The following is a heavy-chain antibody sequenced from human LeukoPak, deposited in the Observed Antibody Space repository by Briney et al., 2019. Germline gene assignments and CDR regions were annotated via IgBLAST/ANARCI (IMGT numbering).Heavy chain of an antibody. CDR1: GGSISSDY. CDR3: ARLGGVDAFDI. D-gene: IGHD4-23*01. CDR2: IYYTGST. J-gene: IGHJ3*02. Sequence: SETLSLTYTVSGGSISSDYYSWIRQPPGKGLEWIGYIYYTGSTNYNPSLKSRVTISVDTSKNQFSLKLSSVTAADTAVYYCARLGGVDAFDIWGQGTMVTVSS. V-gene: IGHV4-59*08.